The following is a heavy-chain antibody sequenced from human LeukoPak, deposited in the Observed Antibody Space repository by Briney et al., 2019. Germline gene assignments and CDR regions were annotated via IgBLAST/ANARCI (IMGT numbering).Heavy chain of an antibody. Sequence: PGGSLRLSCAASGFTFSSNYMNWVRQAPGKGLEWVSVIYSAGSTYYADSVKGRFTISRDNSKNTLYLQMNSLRAEDTAVYYCARDLVLAAGTVGPPLDYWGQGTLVTVSS. J-gene: IGHJ4*02. D-gene: IGHD6-13*01. V-gene: IGHV3-53*01. CDR1: GFTFSSNY. CDR2: IYSAGST. CDR3: ARDLVLAAGTVGPPLDY.